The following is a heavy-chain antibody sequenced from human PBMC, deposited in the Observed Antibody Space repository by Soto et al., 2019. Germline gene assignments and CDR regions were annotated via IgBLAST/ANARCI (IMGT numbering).Heavy chain of an antibody. Sequence: QVQLVQSGAEVKKPGSSVKVSCNASGGTFSSYAISWVRQAPGQGLEWMGGIIPIFGTANYAQKFQGRVTITADESTSTAYMELSSLRSEDTAVYYCARAGHIVVVTAIPPWFDLWGQGTLVTVSS. CDR2: IIPIFGTA. CDR3: ARAGHIVVVTAIPPWFDL. J-gene: IGHJ5*02. CDR1: GGTFSSYA. V-gene: IGHV1-69*01. D-gene: IGHD2-21*02.